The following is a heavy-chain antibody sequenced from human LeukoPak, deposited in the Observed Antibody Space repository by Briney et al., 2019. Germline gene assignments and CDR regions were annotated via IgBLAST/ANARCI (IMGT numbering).Heavy chain of an antibody. V-gene: IGHV4-34*01. CDR2: TNHSGST. Sequence: SETLSLTCAVYGGSFSGYYWSWIRQPPGKGLEWIGETNHSGSTNYNPSLKSRVTVSVDTSKNQFSLKLSSVTAADTAVYYCARGGGGIVVVPAAMVKWGQGTLVTVSS. CDR1: GGSFSGYY. J-gene: IGHJ4*02. CDR3: ARGGGGIVVVPAAMVK. D-gene: IGHD2-2*01.